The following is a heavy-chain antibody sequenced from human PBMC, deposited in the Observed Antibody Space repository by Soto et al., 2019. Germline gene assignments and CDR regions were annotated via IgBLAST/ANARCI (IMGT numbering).Heavy chain of an antibody. J-gene: IGHJ4*02. CDR2: ISYDGSNK. Sequence: QVQLVESGGGVVQPGRSLRLSCAASGFTFSSYAMHWVRQAPGKGLEWVAVISYDGSNKYYADSVKGRFTISRDNSKNTLYPQMNSLRAEDTAVYYCARAEQLWLGDYWGQGTLVTVSS. V-gene: IGHV3-30-3*01. CDR1: GFTFSSYA. D-gene: IGHD5-18*01. CDR3: ARAEQLWLGDY.